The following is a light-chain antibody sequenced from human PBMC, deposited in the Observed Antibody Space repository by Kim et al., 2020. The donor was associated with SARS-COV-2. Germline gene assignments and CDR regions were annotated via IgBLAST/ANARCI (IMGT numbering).Light chain of an antibody. CDR1: QSLLHSNGYNY. CDR2: LGS. CDR3: MQALQTPYT. V-gene: IGKV2-28*01. Sequence: DIMMTQSPLSLPVTPGEPASSSCRSSQSLLHSNGYNYLDWYLQKPGQSPQLLIYLGSTRASGVPDRFSGSGSGTDFSLKISRVEAEDVCVYYCMQALQTPYTFGQGTKLEI. J-gene: IGKJ2*01.